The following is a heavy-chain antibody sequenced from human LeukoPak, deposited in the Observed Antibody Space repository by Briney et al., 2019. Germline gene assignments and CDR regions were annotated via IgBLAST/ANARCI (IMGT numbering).Heavy chain of an antibody. V-gene: IGHV4-59*08. CDR3: ARADARSRSWFDP. Sequence: SETLSLTCSVSGGSVTSYYWSWIRQPPGKGLEWVGYIYYDGSANYNPSLKSRVTVSIDTSKNQFSLKLSSVTAADTAVYYCARADARSRSWFDPWGQGTLVTVSS. CDR2: IYYDGSA. J-gene: IGHJ5*02. CDR1: GGSVTSYY. D-gene: IGHD3-3*01.